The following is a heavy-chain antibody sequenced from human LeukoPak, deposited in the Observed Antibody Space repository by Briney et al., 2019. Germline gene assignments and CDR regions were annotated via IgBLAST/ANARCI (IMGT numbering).Heavy chain of an antibody. CDR3: ARKKYYYDTSTYGWFDP. V-gene: IGHV3-7*01. CDR2: INQYGSET. Sequence: GGSLRLSCAASGFTFSTYWMTWVRQAPGKGLEWVANINQYGSETYYVDSVKGRFTISRDNAKNSLYLQMNSLRVEDTAVYYCARKKYYYDTSTYGWFDPWGQGISVTVSS. D-gene: IGHD3-22*01. J-gene: IGHJ5*02. CDR1: GFTFSTYW.